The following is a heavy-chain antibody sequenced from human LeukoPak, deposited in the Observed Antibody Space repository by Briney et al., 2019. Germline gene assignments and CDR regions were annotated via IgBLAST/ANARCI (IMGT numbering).Heavy chain of an antibody. Sequence: ETLSLTCTVSGGSIISYHWSWIRQPPGKGLEWLGYIYHSGSSNYNPSLKSRVTISVDTAKKQFSLKLSSVTAADTAVYYCARASMGYSSSWHFDYWGQGTLVTVSS. CDR1: GGSIISYH. J-gene: IGHJ4*02. CDR2: IYHSGSS. V-gene: IGHV4-59*01. D-gene: IGHD6-13*01. CDR3: ARASMGYSSSWHFDY.